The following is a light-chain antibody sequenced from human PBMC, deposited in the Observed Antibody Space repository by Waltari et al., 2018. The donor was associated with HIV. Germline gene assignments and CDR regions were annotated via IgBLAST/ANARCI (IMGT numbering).Light chain of an antibody. J-gene: IGLJ2*01. CDR1: SSDVGIHNT. Sequence: HSDPTPPAPASASPGQSVTIPGTATSSDVGIHNTIHWYPQYPGKAPIIMIYEGSRRPSVVSIRFSSSKSSNTASLIISGLQTEDEADYYCCSYAGSFVVFGGGTKLTVL. V-gene: IGLV2-23*01. CDR2: EGS. CDR3: CSYAGSFVV.